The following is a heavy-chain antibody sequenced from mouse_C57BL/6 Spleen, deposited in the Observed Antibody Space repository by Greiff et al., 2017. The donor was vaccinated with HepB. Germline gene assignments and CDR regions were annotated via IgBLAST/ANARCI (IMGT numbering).Heavy chain of an antibody. Sequence: QVQLKQSGAELVKPGASVKMSCKASGYTFTSYWITWVKQRPGQGLEWIGDIYPGSGSTNYNEKFKSKATLTVDTSSSTAYMQLSSLTSEDSAVYYCARFSLAFDYWGQGTTLTVSS. CDR2: IYPGSGST. D-gene: IGHD4-1*01. V-gene: IGHV1-55*01. CDR3: ARFSLAFDY. J-gene: IGHJ2*01. CDR1: GYTFTSYW.